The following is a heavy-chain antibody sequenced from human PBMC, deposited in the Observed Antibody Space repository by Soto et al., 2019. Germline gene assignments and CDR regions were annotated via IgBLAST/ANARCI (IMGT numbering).Heavy chain of an antibody. J-gene: IGHJ5*02. Sequence: ASVKVSCKASGYTFTSYAMHWVRQAPGQRLEWMGWINAGNGNTKCSQKFQGRVTITRDTSASTAYMELSSLRSEDTAVYYCGRSPDDFWSGYYTGDWFDPWGQGTLVTVSS. CDR3: GRSPDDFWSGYYTGDWFDP. D-gene: IGHD3-3*01. CDR2: INAGNGNT. V-gene: IGHV1-3*01. CDR1: GYTFTSYA.